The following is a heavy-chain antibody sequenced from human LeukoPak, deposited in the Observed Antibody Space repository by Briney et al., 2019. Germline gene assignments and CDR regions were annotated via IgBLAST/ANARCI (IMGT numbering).Heavy chain of an antibody. CDR2: IRQDGSEK. Sequence: GGSLRLSCAASGFTFSSYWMSWVRQAPGKGLEWVANIRQDGSEKYYVDSVKGRFTISRDNAKNSLYLQMNSLRAEDTAVYYCARDQVGAAFGGSDYWGQGTLVTVSS. CDR1: GFTFSSYW. CDR3: ARDQVGAAFGGSDY. V-gene: IGHV3-7*01. D-gene: IGHD1-26*01. J-gene: IGHJ4*02.